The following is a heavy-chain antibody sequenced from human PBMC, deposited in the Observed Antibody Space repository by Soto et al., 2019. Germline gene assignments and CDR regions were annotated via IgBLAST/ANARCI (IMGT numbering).Heavy chain of an antibody. V-gene: IGHV1-8*01. Sequence: GASVKVSCKASGYGFTNNDVTWGRQATGQGLEWMGWMNPGSGDTGYAQKFQGRVTMTRDISIATAYMELSSLRSDDTAIYYCARMATFGSLNWFDPWGQGTLVTVPS. CDR2: MNPGSGDT. D-gene: IGHD3-16*01. J-gene: IGHJ5*02. CDR3: ARMATFGSLNWFDP. CDR1: GYGFTNND.